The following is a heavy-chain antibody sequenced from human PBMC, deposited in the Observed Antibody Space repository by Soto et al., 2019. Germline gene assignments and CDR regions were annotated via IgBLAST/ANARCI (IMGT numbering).Heavy chain of an antibody. CDR2: ISAYNGNT. CDR1: GYTFTSYG. Sequence: QVQLVQSGAEVKKPGASVKVSCKASGYTFTSYGISWVRQAPGQGLEWMGWISAYNGNTNYAQKLRGRVTMTTDTSTSTAYMVLRSLRSDDTAVYYCARGGKAYDATVTTHVSFDYWGQGTLVTVSS. D-gene: IGHD4-4*01. V-gene: IGHV1-18*01. J-gene: IGHJ4*02. CDR3: ARGGKAYDATVTTHVSFDY.